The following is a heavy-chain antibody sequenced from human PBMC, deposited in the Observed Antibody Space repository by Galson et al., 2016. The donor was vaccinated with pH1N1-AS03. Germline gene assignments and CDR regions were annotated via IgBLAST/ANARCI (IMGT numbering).Heavy chain of an antibody. D-gene: IGHD3-22*01. CDR3: ARDQDYYDSSGYYDS. Sequence: SLRLSCAASGFSFSNYWMNWVRQAPGKGLEWVAVIYKDGSLYFSADSVKGRFTISRDNSKNTLYLQMNNLRVEDTAVYYCARDQDYYDSSGYYDSWGQGTLVTVSS. V-gene: IGHV3-30*03. CDR1: GFSFSNYW. CDR2: IYKDGSLY. J-gene: IGHJ4*02.